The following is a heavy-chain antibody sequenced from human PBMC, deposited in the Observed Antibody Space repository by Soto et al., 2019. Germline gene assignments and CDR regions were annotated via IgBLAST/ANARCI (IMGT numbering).Heavy chain of an antibody. CDR2: ISTTGGT. J-gene: IGHJ4*02. CDR3: AKKISTLRVFEP. Sequence: DVQVLESGGGLVQPGGSLRLSCSASGFTFVDYAMSWVRQAPGKWLEWVSTISTTGGTYYADSARGRSTISSDRSKISVFLQRNTPRDEETALYSCAKKISTLRVFEPWGQGTMVTVTS. D-gene: IGHD3-16*02. V-gene: IGHV3-23*01. CDR1: GFTFVDYA.